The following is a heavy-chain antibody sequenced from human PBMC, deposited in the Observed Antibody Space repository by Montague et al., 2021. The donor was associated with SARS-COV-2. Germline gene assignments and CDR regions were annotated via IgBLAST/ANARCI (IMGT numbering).Heavy chain of an antibody. CDR2: MYYSGST. Sequence: SETLSLTCTVSGGSISSYYWSWIRQPPGKGLEWIGYMYYSGSTNYNPSLKSRVTLSVDTSKNQFSLKLSSVTAADTAVYHCARDFDYWGQGTLVTVSS. CDR3: ARDFDY. V-gene: IGHV4-59*13. CDR1: GGSISSYY. J-gene: IGHJ4*02.